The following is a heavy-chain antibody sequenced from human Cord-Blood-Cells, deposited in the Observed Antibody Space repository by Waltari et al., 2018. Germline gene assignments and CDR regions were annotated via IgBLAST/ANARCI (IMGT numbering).Heavy chain of an antibody. D-gene: IGHD3-10*01. V-gene: IGHV3-23*01. CDR2: ISGSGGST. Sequence: EVQLLESGGGLVQPGGSLRLSCAASGFTFSSYAMSWVRQAPGKGLEWVSAISGSGGSTYDADSVKGRFTISRDNSKNTLYLQMNSLRAEDTAVYYCALTMVRGVIVYWGQGTLVTVSS. CDR1: GFTFSSYA. CDR3: ALTMVRGVIVY. J-gene: IGHJ4*02.